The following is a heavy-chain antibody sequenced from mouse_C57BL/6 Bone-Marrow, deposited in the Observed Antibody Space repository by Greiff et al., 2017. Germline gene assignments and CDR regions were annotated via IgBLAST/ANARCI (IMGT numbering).Heavy chain of an antibody. CDR1: GYAFSSSW. CDR3: ARSQLRLLAWFAY. CDR2: IYPGDGDT. D-gene: IGHD3-2*02. J-gene: IGHJ3*01. Sequence: LKESGPELVKPGASVKISCKASGYAFSSSWMNWVKQRPGKGLEWIGRIYPGDGDTNYNGKFKGKATLTADKSSSTAYMQLSSLTSEDSAVYFCARSQLRLLAWFAYWGQGTLVTVSA. V-gene: IGHV1-82*01.